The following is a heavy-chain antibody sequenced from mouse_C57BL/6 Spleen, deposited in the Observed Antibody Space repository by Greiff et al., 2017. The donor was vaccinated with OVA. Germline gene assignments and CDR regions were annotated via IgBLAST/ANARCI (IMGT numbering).Heavy chain of an antibody. J-gene: IGHJ3*01. D-gene: IGHD4-1*01. CDR2: ISGGGGNT. CDR3: ARQGGRTGTTWFAY. Sequence: EVMLVESGGGLVKPGGSLKLSCAASGFTFSSYTMSWVRQTPEKRLEWVATISGGGGNTCYPDSVKGRFTISRDNAKNTLYLQMSSLRSEDTALYYCARQGGRTGTTWFAYWGQGTLVTVSA. CDR1: GFTFSSYT. V-gene: IGHV5-9*01.